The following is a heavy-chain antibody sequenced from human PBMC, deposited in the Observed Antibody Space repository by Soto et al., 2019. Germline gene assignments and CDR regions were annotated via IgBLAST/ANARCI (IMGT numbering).Heavy chain of an antibody. J-gene: IGHJ4*02. V-gene: IGHV3-15*07. Sequence: GGSLRLSCAASGFTFSNAWMNWVRQAPGKGLEWVGRIKSKTDGGTTDYAAPVKGRFTISRDDSKNTLYLQMNSLKTEDTAVYYCTIIGYCSGGSCYRLFDYWGQGTLVTVSS. CDR3: TIIGYCSGGSCYRLFDY. CDR1: GFTFSNAW. CDR2: IKSKTDGGTT. D-gene: IGHD2-15*01.